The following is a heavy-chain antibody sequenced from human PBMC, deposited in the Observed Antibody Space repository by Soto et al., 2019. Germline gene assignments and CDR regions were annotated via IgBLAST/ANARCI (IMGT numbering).Heavy chain of an antibody. Sequence: EVQLLESGGGLVQPGGSLSLSCAASGFTFSSYAMSWVRQAPGKGLEWVSAISGSGGSTYYADSVKGRFTISRDNSKNTLYLQMNSLRAEDTAVYYCAKVMKPTDAFDIWGQGTMVTVSS. V-gene: IGHV3-23*01. CDR2: ISGSGGST. CDR1: GFTFSSYA. J-gene: IGHJ3*02. CDR3: AKVMKPTDAFDI.